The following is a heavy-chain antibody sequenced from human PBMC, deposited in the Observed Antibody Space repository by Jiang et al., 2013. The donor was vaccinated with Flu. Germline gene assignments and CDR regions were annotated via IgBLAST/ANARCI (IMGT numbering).Heavy chain of an antibody. CDR2: INPSGAST. CDR3: ASSRYGGSGTYYPNGY. J-gene: IGHJ4*02. D-gene: IGHD3-10*01. CDR1: GHTFTSYY. Sequence: GAEVKKPGASVKVSCKASGHTFTSYYMHWVRQAPGQGLEWMGIINPSGASTSYAQKFQGRVTMTRDTSTSTVYMELSSLRSEDTAVYYCASSRYGGSGTYYPNGYWGQGPWSPSPQ. V-gene: IGHV1-46*01.